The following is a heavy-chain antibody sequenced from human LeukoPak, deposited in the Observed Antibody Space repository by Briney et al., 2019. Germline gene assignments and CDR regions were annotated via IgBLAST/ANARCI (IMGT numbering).Heavy chain of an antibody. Sequence: SETLSLTCTVSGGSISSHTYYWGWIRQAPGRGLEWIGSIYYSGNTYYNPSLKSRVTISVDTSKNLFSLELRSVIAAVYYCARHDAAAVVEYWGQGTLVTVSS. J-gene: IGHJ4*02. CDR3: ARHDAAAVVEY. V-gene: IGHV4-39*01. CDR1: GGSISSHTYY. CDR2: IYYSGNT. D-gene: IGHD6-19*01.